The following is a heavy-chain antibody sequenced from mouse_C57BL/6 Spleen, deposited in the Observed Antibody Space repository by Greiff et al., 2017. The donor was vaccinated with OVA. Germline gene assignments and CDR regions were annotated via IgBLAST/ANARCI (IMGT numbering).Heavy chain of an antibody. V-gene: IGHV1-76*01. CDR2: IYPGSGNT. J-gene: IGHJ4*01. CDR1: GYTFTDYY. CDR3: ARDLSPYAMDY. Sequence: QVQLQQSGAELVRPGASVKLSCKASGYTFTDYYINWVKQRPGQGLEWIARIYPGSGNTYYNEKFTGKGTLTAEKSSSTAYMQLSSLTSEDSAVYFCARDLSPYAMDYWGQGTSVTVSS.